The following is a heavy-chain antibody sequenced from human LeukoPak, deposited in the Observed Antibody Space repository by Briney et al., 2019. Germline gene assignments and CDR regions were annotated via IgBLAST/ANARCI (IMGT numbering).Heavy chain of an antibody. J-gene: IGHJ5*02. CDR2: ISVYNGNT. CDR1: GYIFTSYG. D-gene: IGHD3-22*01. V-gene: IGHV1-18*01. Sequence: GASVKVSCKASGYIFTSYGISWVRQAPGQGLAWMGWISVYNGNTNYPQRLQGRVTMTTDTSTTTACMELGSLRSDDTAVYYCARDINGYYYDSHGYYPTDLWGQGTLVTVSS. CDR3: ARDINGYYYDSHGYYPTDL.